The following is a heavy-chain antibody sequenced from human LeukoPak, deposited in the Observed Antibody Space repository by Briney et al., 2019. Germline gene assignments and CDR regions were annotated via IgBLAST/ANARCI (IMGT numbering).Heavy chain of an antibody. D-gene: IGHD4-11*01. J-gene: IGHJ4*02. CDR3: ARSVPDYTRFDY. Sequence: PGGSLRLSCVASGFTLSDYAMNWVRQAPGKGLEWVSTFKTKYHQVYYAESVRGRFTISTDNSRNTVFLQMNSLRADATALYYCARSVPDYTRFDYWGQGALVTVSS. CDR2: FKTKYHQV. V-gene: IGHV3-23*05. CDR1: GFTLSDYA.